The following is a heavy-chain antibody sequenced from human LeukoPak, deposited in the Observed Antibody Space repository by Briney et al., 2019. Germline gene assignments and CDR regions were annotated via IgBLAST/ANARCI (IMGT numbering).Heavy chain of an antibody. CDR3: AKSRGGDYGVGGDY. Sequence: GRSLRLSCAASGFTFSSYGMHWVRQAPGKGLEWVAVISYDGSNKYYADSVKGRFTISRDNSKNTLYLQVNSLRAEDTAVYYCAKSRGGDYGVGGDYWGQGTLVTVSS. D-gene: IGHD4-17*01. CDR1: GFTFSSYG. J-gene: IGHJ4*02. V-gene: IGHV3-30*18. CDR2: ISYDGSNK.